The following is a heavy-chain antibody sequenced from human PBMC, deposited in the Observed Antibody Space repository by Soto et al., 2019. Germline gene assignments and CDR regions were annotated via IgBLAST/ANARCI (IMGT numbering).Heavy chain of an antibody. CDR3: AKTSRLFDS. V-gene: IGHV3-23*01. Sequence: EVQLLESGGGLVQPGGSLRLSCAASGFTFSSYAMSWVRQAPGKGLEWVSSISNRGGGTYYTDSVKGRFTISRDNSKNTLYLQMNSLKAEDTAVYSCAKTSRLFDSWGQGTLVTVSS. D-gene: IGHD2-2*01. CDR2: ISNRGGGT. CDR1: GFTFSSYA. J-gene: IGHJ4*02.